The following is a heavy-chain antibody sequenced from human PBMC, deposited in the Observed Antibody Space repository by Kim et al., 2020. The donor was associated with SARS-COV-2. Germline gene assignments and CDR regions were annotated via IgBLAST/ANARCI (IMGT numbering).Heavy chain of an antibody. CDR2: IYSSGTT. CDR1: GGSISSGSYN. J-gene: IGHJ4*02. V-gene: IGHV4-39*01. D-gene: IGHD1-7*01. Sequence: SETLSLTCTVSGGSISSGSYNWGWIRQPPGKGLEWIGRIYSSGTTYYNPSLKSRVTISVDTSKNQFSLNLSSVTAADTAVYFCARDTGTTSDSRDYWGQGTLVTVSS. CDR3: ARDTGTTSDSRDY.